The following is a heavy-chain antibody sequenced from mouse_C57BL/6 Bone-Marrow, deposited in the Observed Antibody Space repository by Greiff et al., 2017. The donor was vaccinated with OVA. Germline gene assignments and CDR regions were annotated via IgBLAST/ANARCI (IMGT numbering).Heavy chain of an antibody. V-gene: IGHV1-5*01. D-gene: IGHD1-1*01. Sequence: EVQLQQSGTVLARPGASVKMSCKTSGYTFTSYWMHWVKQRPGQGLEWIGAIYPGNSDTSYNQKFKGKANLTAVTSASTAYMELSSLTNEDSAVYYCTRWATVVATRYFDVWGTGTTVTVSS. CDR1: GYTFTSYW. CDR2: IYPGNSDT. CDR3: TRWATVVATRYFDV. J-gene: IGHJ1*03.